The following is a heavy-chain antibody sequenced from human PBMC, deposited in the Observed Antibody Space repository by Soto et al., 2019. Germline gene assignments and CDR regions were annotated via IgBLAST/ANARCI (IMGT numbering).Heavy chain of an antibody. CDR3: ARDGGSY. D-gene: IGHD3-3*01. J-gene: IGHJ4*02. V-gene: IGHV3-23*03. Sequence: EVQLLESGGGLVQPGGSLRLSCAASGLTLSSCAMRWVRQAPGKGLEWVSVIYSGGSTYYADSVKGRFTISRDNSKNTLYLQMNSLRAEDTAVYYCARDGGSYWGQGTLVTVSS. CDR1: GLTLSSCA. CDR2: IYSGGST.